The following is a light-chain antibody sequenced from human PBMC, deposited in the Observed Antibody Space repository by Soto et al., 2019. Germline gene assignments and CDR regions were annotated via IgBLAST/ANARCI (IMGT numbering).Light chain of an antibody. CDR1: QNIGVY. J-gene: IGKJ1*01. CDR3: QQYNSYSKT. Sequence: DIQMTQSPSSLSASVGDRVTITCRASQNIGVYLNWYQKKPGKAPKLLIHAASSLHSGVPSRFSGSGSGTEFTLTISSLQPEDSATYYCQQYNSYSKTFGQGTKVDIK. CDR2: AAS. V-gene: IGKV1-5*01.